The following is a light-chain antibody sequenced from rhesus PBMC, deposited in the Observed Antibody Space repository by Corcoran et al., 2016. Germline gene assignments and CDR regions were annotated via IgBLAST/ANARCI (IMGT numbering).Light chain of an antibody. CDR3: QQHDSYPLT. CDR2: KAS. V-gene: IGKV1-21*01. Sequence: DIQMTQSPSSLSASVGERVTITCRASQGLGTWLAWYQVKPGKAPNLLIYKASSLQGGVPSRFSGSGSGTDFPLTISSLQPEEFATYYCQQHDSYPLTFGGGTKVEI. CDR1: QGLGTW. J-gene: IGKJ4*01.